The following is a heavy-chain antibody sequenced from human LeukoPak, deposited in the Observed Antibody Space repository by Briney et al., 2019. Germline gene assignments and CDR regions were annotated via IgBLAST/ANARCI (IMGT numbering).Heavy chain of an antibody. J-gene: IGHJ4*02. CDR3: ARDLAKDYYDSSGYPPDY. D-gene: IGHD3-22*01. Sequence: SVKVSCKASGGTFSSYAISWVRQAPGQGLEWMGRITPIFGIAKYAQKFQGRVTITADKSTSTAYMELSSLRSEDTAVYYCARDLAKDYYDSSGYPPDYWGQGTLVTVSS. CDR2: ITPIFGIA. CDR1: GGTFSSYA. V-gene: IGHV1-69*04.